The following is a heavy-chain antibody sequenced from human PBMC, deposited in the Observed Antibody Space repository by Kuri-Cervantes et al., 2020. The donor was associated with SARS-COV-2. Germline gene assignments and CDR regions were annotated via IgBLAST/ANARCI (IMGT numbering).Heavy chain of an antibody. V-gene: IGHV4-34*01. D-gene: IGHD3-22*01. CDR2: ITESGST. CDR1: GGSSSDDK. CDR3: ARGRYDVTMIVVVVTAASSYFDL. Sequence: GSLRLSCAVYGGSSSDDKWSWIRQAPGKGLEWVGEITESGSTNYNPYLKGRVSMSVDTSKKQFSLKLTSVTAADTAIYYCARGRYDVTMIVVVVTAASSYFDLWGRGTLVTVSS. J-gene: IGHJ2*01.